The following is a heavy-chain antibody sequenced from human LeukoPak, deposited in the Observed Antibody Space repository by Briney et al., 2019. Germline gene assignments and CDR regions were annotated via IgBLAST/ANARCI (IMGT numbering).Heavy chain of an antibody. CDR2: ISYDGSDK. CDR1: GITFSTYV. V-gene: IGHV3-30*03. D-gene: IGHD2/OR15-2a*01. J-gene: IGHJ4*02. Sequence: PGTSLRLSCSAAGITFSTYVMHWVRQAPGKGLEWVALISYDGSDKYYADSVKGRFTISRDNSKKTLYLQMNSLRSEDTAVYYCARAEGQYCTSTTCFARQDHWGQGALVNVAS. CDR3: ARAEGQYCTSTTCFARQDH.